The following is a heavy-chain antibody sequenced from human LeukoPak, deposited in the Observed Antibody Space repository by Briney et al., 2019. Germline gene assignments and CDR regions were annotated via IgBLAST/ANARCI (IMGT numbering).Heavy chain of an antibody. D-gene: IGHD5-24*01. CDR3: ARGGQGDGYSADEAFDM. Sequence: SQTLSLTCAISGDSVSSNSTACNWIRQSPSRGLEWLGRTYYRSKWYSDYAVSVKSRITINPDTSKNQFSPQLNSVTPEDTAVYYCARGGQGDGYSADEAFDMWGQGTMVTVSS. CDR1: GDSVSSNSTA. CDR2: TYYRSKWYS. J-gene: IGHJ3*02. V-gene: IGHV6-1*01.